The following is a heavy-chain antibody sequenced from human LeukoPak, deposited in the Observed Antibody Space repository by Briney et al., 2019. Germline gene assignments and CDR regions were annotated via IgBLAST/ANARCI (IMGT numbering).Heavy chain of an antibody. Sequence: GGSLRLSCAAPGFTFDDYAMHWVRQAPGKGLEWVSGISWNSGIIGYADSVKGRFTISRDNAKNSLYLQMNSLRAEDTALYYCAKSSYGYSSSWSLSFDYWGQGTLVTVSS. J-gene: IGHJ4*02. D-gene: IGHD6-13*01. CDR2: ISWNSGII. V-gene: IGHV3-9*01. CDR1: GFTFDDYA. CDR3: AKSSYGYSSSWSLSFDY.